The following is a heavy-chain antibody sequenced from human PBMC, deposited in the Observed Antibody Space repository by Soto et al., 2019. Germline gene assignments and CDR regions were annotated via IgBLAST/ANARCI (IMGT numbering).Heavy chain of an antibody. CDR1: GYSISSNNW. V-gene: IGHV4-28*01. J-gene: IGHJ4*02. Sequence: QVQLQESSPGLVKPSDTLSLTCAVSGYSISSNNWWGWIRQPPGKGLEWIGYIYYSGTTYYNPSLKSRVTMSVDTSKNQFSLKLTSVTAVDTAVYYCARREIQGPIDYWGQGTLVTVSS. D-gene: IGHD1-26*01. CDR3: ARREIQGPIDY. CDR2: IYYSGTT.